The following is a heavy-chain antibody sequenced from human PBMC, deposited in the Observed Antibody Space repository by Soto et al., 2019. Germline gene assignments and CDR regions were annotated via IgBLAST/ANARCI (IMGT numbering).Heavy chain of an antibody. D-gene: IGHD1-26*01. CDR2: ISYSGGT. V-gene: IGHV4-59*01. J-gene: IGHJ4*02. Sequence: SETLSLTCTVSVGSISSYYWTLIRQPPGKGLEWIGYISYSGGTSYNPSLKSRLTISVGTSKNQFSLKLSSVTAADAAVYYCARGSGSYLEFWGRGTLVTVSS. CDR3: ARGSGSYLEF. CDR1: VGSISSYY.